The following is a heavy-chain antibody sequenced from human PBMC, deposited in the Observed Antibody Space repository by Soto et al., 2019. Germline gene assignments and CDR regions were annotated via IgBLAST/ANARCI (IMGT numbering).Heavy chain of an antibody. Sequence: QVQLQESGPGLVKPSQTLSLTCTVSGGSSRSGDYYWSWIRQPPEKGLEWLGYISYSGTTYYSPSLKSRVTISADTSKNHFSLKLSAVTAADTDVYYCARRSSTSSYAMDVWGQGTTVTVSS. V-gene: IGHV4-30-4*01. CDR2: ISYSGTT. J-gene: IGHJ6*02. CDR3: ARRSSTSSYAMDV. CDR1: GGSSRSGDYY. D-gene: IGHD2-2*01.